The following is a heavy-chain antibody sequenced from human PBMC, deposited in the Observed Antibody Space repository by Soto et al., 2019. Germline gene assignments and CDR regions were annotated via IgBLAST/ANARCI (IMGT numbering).Heavy chain of an antibody. CDR3: ARIWFGELMGWFDP. V-gene: IGHV3-30-3*01. D-gene: IGHD3-10*01. CDR2: ISYDGSNK. CDR1: GLTFSSYA. J-gene: IGHJ5*02. Sequence: QVQLVESGGGVVQPGRSLRLSCAASGLTFSSYAMHWVRQAPGKGLEWVAVISYDGSNKYYADSVKGRFTISRDNSKNTLYLQMNSLRAEDTAVYYCARIWFGELMGWFDPWGQGTLVTVSS.